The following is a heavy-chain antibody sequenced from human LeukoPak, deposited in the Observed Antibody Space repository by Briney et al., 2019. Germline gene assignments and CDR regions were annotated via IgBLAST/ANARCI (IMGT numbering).Heavy chain of an antibody. D-gene: IGHD4-17*01. Sequence: PGGSLRLSCAGSGFTFSSYARSWVRQAPGQGLEGVSAISGSGGSTNYADSVKVRFTISRDKSKNTLYLQMNSLRAEDTAVYYCAKRPVTTARSLDPWGQGTLVTVSS. CDR3: AKRPVTTARSLDP. CDR1: GFTFSSYA. J-gene: IGHJ5*02. CDR2: ISGSGGST. V-gene: IGHV3-23*01.